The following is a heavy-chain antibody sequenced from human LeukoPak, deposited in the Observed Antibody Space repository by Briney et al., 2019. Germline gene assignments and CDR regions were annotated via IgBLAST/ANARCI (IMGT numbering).Heavy chain of an antibody. Sequence: EPSETLSLTCTVSGYSIISGYSWKWIRQPPGKGLEWIGSFHYSGSTYYNPSLMSRVTISGDTSKNQFSLRLSSVTAADTAVYYCARAYCSSTSCYTEGWFDPWGQGTLVTVSS. D-gene: IGHD2-2*02. CDR1: GYSIISGYS. J-gene: IGHJ5*02. CDR2: FHYSGST. CDR3: ARAYCSSTSCYTEGWFDP. V-gene: IGHV4-38-2*02.